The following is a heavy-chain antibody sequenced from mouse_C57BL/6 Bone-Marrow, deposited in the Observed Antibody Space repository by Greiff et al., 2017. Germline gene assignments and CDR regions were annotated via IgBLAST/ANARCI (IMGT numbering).Heavy chain of an antibody. Sequence: QVQLQQPGAELVKPGASVKVSCKASGYTFTSYWMHWVKQRPGQGLEWIGRIHPSASDTNYNQKFKGKATLTVDKSSSTAYMQLRSLTSEDSAVXYCAKHCKNSKGYWGQGTTLTVSS. V-gene: IGHV1-74*01. D-gene: IGHD2-5*01. CDR1: GYTFTSYW. CDR3: AKHCKNSKGY. J-gene: IGHJ2*01. CDR2: IHPSASDT.